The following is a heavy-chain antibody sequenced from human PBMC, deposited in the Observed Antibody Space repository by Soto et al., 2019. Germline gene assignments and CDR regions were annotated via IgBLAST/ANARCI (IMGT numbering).Heavy chain of an antibody. CDR1: GGTFSSYA. V-gene: IGHV1-69*01. Sequence: QVQLVQSGAEVKKPGSSVKVSCKASGGTFSSYAISWVRQAPGQGLEWMGGIIPIFGTANYAQKFQGRVTITADESTSTAYMELSSLRSEETAVYYCARSKAVAASEIQYYYYYGMDVWGQGTTVTVSS. D-gene: IGHD6-19*01. CDR2: IIPIFGTA. CDR3: ARSKAVAASEIQYYYYYGMDV. J-gene: IGHJ6*02.